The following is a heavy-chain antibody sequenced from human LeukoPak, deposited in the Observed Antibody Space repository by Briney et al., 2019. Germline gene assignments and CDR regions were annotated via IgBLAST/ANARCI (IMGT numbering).Heavy chain of an antibody. D-gene: IGHD1-26*01. CDR2: ISYDGSNK. Sequence: SGGSLRLSCAASGFTFSSYGMHWVRQAPGKGLEWVAVISYDGSNKYYADSVKGRFTISRDNSKNTLYLQMNSLRSEDTAVYYCASAGGSYQVNWFDPWGQGTLVTVSS. V-gene: IGHV3-30*03. CDR3: ASAGGSYQVNWFDP. J-gene: IGHJ5*02. CDR1: GFTFSSYG.